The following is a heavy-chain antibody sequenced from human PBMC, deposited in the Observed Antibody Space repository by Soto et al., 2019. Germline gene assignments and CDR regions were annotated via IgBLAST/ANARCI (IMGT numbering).Heavy chain of an antibody. J-gene: IGHJ4*02. CDR1: GGSFSSYY. CDR2: IYTSGST. CDR3: AREVAEAALSLDY. V-gene: IGHV4-4*07. Sequence: TSETLSLTCTVSGGSFSSYYWSWIRQPAGNGLEWIGRIYTSGSTNYNPSLKSRVTMSVDTSKKQFSLNMTSVTSAGTAVYFCAREVAEAALSLDYGAQGSLVTVSS. D-gene: IGHD6-6*01.